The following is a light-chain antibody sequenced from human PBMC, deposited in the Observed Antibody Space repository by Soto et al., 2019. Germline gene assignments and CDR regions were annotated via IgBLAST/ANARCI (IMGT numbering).Light chain of an antibody. CDR2: EVS. J-gene: IGLJ2*01. CDR1: SSDIAGYNY. V-gene: IGLV2-14*01. Sequence: QSVLTQPASVSGSPGQSITISCTGSSSDIAGYNYVSWYQQHPGKAPKLIIYEVSNRPSGDSNRFSGSKSGNTASLTISGLQAEDEADYYCSAYTRRTTVLFGGGTKVTVL. CDR3: SAYTRRTTVL.